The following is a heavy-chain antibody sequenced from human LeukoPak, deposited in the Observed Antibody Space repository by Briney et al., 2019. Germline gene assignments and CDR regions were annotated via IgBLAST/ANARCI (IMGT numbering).Heavy chain of an antibody. CDR3: AKDGVTIFDY. D-gene: IGHD3-3*01. V-gene: IGHV3-30*18. CDR1: GFTFSSYG. CDR2: ISYDGSNK. J-gene: IGHJ4*02. Sequence: GGSLRLSCAASGFTFSSYGMHWVRQAPGKGLEWVAVISYDGSNKYYADSVKGRFTISRDNSKNTLYLQMNSLRAEDTAVYYCAKDGVTIFDYWGQGTLVTVSS.